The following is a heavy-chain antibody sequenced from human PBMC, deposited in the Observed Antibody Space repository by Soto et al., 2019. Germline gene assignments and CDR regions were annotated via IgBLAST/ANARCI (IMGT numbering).Heavy chain of an antibody. CDR1: GGTFSSYA. CDR3: ARSGGARDYYYGIDV. J-gene: IGHJ6*02. V-gene: IGHV1-69*01. CDR2: IIPIFGTP. D-gene: IGHD3-10*01. Sequence: QVQLVQSGAEVKKPGSSVKVSCKASGGTFSSYAISWVRQAPGQGVEWMGGIIPIFGTPNYAQKIHGRVTITADESTSTAYMELSSLRSEDTAVYYSARSGGARDYYYGIDVWGQGTTVTVSS.